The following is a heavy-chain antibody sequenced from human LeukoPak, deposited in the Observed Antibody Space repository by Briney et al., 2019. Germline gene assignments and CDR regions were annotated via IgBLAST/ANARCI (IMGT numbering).Heavy chain of an antibody. V-gene: IGHV4-59*08. CDR3: ARLLVGATEGRGRFDP. J-gene: IGHJ5*02. D-gene: IGHD1-26*01. Sequence: PSETLSLTCIVSGGSISSYYWTWIRQPPGKGLEWIGYIYYSGSTNYNPSLKSRVTMSVDPSKNQFSLRLSSVTAADTAVYYCARLLVGATEGRGRFDPWGQGTLVTVSS. CDR1: GGSISSYY. CDR2: IYYSGST.